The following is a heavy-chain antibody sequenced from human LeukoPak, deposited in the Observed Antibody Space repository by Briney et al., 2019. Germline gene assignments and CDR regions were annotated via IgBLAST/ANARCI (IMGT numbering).Heavy chain of an antibody. J-gene: IGHJ4*02. V-gene: IGHV4-34*01. CDR2: INHSGST. CDR3: ARGRIGRQQLIDY. Sequence: SETLSLTCAVYGGSFSGYYWSWIRQPPGKGLEWIGEINHSGSTNYNPSLKSRVTISVDTSKNQFSLKLSSVTAADTAVYYCARGRIGRQQLIDYWVQGTLVTVSS. CDR1: GGSFSGYY. D-gene: IGHD6-13*01.